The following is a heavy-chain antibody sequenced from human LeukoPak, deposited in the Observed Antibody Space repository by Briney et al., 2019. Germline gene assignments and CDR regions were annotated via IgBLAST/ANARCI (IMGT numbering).Heavy chain of an antibody. CDR1: GFTFSSYS. V-gene: IGHV3-21*01. CDR3: AREGVGAYSDY. Sequence: PGGSLRLSCAASGFTFSSYSMTWVRQAPGKGLEWVSSISSSSSYIYYADSVKGRFTISRDNAKNSLYLQMNSLRAEDTAVYYCAREGVGAYSDYWGQGTLVTVSS. J-gene: IGHJ4*02. D-gene: IGHD1-26*01. CDR2: ISSSSSYI.